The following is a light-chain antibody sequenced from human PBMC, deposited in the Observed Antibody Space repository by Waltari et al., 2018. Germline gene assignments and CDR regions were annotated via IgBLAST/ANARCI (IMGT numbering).Light chain of an antibody. CDR2: KAS. CDR1: QIISSW. J-gene: IGKJ4*01. CDR3: QQYNTLAA. Sequence: DIQMTQSPSTLYASVGYRVTITCRASQIISSWLAWYQQKPGKAPKLLIYKASSLESGVPSRFSGSGSVTEFTLTISSLQPDDFATYYCQQYNTLAAFGGGTKVEIK. V-gene: IGKV1-5*03.